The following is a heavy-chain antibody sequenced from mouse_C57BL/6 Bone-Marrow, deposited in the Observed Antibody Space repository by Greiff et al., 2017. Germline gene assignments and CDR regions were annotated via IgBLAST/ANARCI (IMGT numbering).Heavy chain of an antibody. D-gene: IGHD1-1*01. CDR3: TTFTTVVASPFDY. V-gene: IGHV14-1*01. Sequence: VQLQQSGAELVRPGASVKLSCTASGFNIKDYYMHWVKQRPEQGLEWIGRIDPEDGDTEYAPKFQGKATMTADTSSNTAYLQRSSLTSEDTAVYYCTTFTTVVASPFDYWGQGTTLTVSS. CDR1: GFNIKDYY. CDR2: IDPEDGDT. J-gene: IGHJ2*01.